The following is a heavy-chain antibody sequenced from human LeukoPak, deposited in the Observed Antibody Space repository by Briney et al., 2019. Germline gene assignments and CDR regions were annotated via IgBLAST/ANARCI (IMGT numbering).Heavy chain of an antibody. CDR1: GGSISSYY. Sequence: SETLSLTCTVSGGSISSYYWSWIRQPRGKGLEWIGYIYYSGSTNYNPSLKSRVAISVDTSKNQFSLKLSSVTATDTAVYYCARHPRTTWTFDYWGQGTLVTVSS. J-gene: IGHJ4*02. CDR2: IYYSGST. CDR3: ARHPRTTWTFDY. V-gene: IGHV4-59*08. D-gene: IGHD1-1*01.